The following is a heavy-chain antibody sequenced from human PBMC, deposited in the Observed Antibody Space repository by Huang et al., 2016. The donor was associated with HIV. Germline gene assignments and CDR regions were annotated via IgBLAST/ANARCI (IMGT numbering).Heavy chain of an antibody. CDR3: ATVDYYDTSGPQRGYFDN. CDR1: GGSFRNFA. CDR2: LIPTLGTA. J-gene: IGHJ4*02. D-gene: IGHD3-22*01. Sequence: QVQLVQSGAEVKKPGSSVKVSCKASGGSFRNFAIGWVRQAPGQGLEWMGGLIPTLGTANYAQKFQGRGTISADESTSTAYMELSSLRSEDTAVYYCATVDYYDTSGPQRGYFDNWGQGTLVTVSS. V-gene: IGHV1-69*01.